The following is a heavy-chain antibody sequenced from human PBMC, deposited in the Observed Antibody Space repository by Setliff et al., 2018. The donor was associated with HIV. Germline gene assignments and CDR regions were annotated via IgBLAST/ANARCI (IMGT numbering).Heavy chain of an antibody. CDR1: DASISVGTYY. CDR3: ARGDNYYYTSGTFHNGLDCFDF. D-gene: IGHD3-10*01. CDR2: VYTSGSTSGST. Sequence: KASETLSLTCSVSDASISVGTYYWRWIRQPAGKGLEWIGHVYTSGSTSGSTNYNPSRKSRVTISVDTSKNQFSLSLTSVTAADTAIYYCARGDNYYYTSGTFHNGLDCFDFWGQGTMVTVSS. J-gene: IGHJ3*01. V-gene: IGHV4-61*09.